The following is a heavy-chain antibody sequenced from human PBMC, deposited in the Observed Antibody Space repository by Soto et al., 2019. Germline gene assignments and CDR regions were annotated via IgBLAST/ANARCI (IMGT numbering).Heavy chain of an antibody. CDR3: ARDFSVTLVQGIIPDYFDK. CDR2: ISGSGGSP. V-gene: IGHV3-23*01. D-gene: IGHD3-10*01. Sequence: PGESLRLSCAASGFTFTSYAMSWVRQAPGKGLEWVSGISGSGGSPYYADSVKGRFTISRDNSKNTLYLQMNGLRAEDTAVYYCARDFSVTLVQGIIPDYFDKWGQGTLVTVSS. J-gene: IGHJ4*02. CDR1: GFTFTSYA.